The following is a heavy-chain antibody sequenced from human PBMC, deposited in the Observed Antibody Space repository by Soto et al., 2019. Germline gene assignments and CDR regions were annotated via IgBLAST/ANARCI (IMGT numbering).Heavy chain of an antibody. CDR3: ARDLAAYYYYGMDV. CDR1: GFTFSSYA. J-gene: IGHJ6*02. D-gene: IGHD6-13*01. CDR2: ISYDGSNK. V-gene: IGHV3-30-3*01. Sequence: GGSLRLSCAASGFTFSSYAMHWVRQAPGKGLEWVAVISYDGSNKYYADSVKGRFTISRDNSKNTLYLQMNSLRAEDTAVYYCARDLAAYYYYGMDVWGQGTTVTVSS.